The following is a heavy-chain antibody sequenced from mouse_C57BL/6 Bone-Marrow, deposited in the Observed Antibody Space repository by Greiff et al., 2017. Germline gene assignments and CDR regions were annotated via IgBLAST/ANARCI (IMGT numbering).Heavy chain of an antibody. V-gene: IGHV1-72*01. CDR2: IDPNSGGT. J-gene: IGHJ4*01. Sequence: VQLQQPGAELVKPGASVKLSCKASGYTFTSYWMHWVKQRPGRGLEWIGRIDPNSGGTKYNEQFKSKATLPVDKPSSTAYMQLSSLTSEDSAVYYCARRGFRSNYDAMDYWGQGTSVTVSA. CDR1: GYTFTSYW. CDR3: ARRGFRSNYDAMDY. D-gene: IGHD2-5*01.